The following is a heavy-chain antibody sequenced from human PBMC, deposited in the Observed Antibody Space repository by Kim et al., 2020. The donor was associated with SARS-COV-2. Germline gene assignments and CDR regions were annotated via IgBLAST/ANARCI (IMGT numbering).Heavy chain of an antibody. D-gene: IGHD3-22*01. CDR3: ARRPVDVVVLIHDAFDI. CDR2: ISSSSSYI. J-gene: IGHJ3*02. Sequence: GSLRLSCAASGFTFSSYSMNWVRQAPGKGLEWVSSISSSSSYIYYADSVKGRFTISRDNAKNSLYLQMNSLRAEDTAVYYCARRPVDVVVLIHDAFDIWGQGTMVTVSS. CDR1: GFTFSSYS. V-gene: IGHV3-21*01.